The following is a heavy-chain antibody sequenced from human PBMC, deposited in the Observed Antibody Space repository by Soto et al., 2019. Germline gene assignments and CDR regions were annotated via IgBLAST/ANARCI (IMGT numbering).Heavy chain of an antibody. Sequence: QVQLQESGPGLVKPSETLSLTCTVSGGSITNYYCSWFRHPPWKGLEWIGYSNYDGYSAYNLSLNRRVTLQMDASKTQSSLMLEAVTATDTAVYSRARHGFGPLHGLVDVWGQGTTVIVSS. J-gene: IGHJ6*02. V-gene: IGHV4-59*08. CDR3: ARHGFGPLHGLVDV. CDR2: SNYDGYS. CDR1: GGSITNYY. D-gene: IGHD3-10*01.